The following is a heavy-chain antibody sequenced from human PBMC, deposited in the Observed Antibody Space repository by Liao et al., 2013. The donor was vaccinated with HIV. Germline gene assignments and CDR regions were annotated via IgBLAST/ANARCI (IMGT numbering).Heavy chain of an antibody. CDR2: VYYNGDT. Sequence: QVHLQESGPGLVKPSETLSLTCDVSGVSISTYYWSWVRQAPGKGLEWLGYVYYNGDTNYNPSLSSRLTISIDTSKNQFSLKVRSVTAADTAVYYCASGTSGVRGANYYMDVWAKGTTVTVSS. V-gene: IGHV4-59*13. CDR3: ASGTSGVRGANYYMDV. J-gene: IGHJ6*03. D-gene: IGHD3-10*01. CDR1: GVSISTYY.